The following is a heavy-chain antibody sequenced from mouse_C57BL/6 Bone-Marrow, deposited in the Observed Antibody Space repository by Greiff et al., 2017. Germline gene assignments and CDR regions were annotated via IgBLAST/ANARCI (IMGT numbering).Heavy chain of an antibody. D-gene: IGHD2-3*01. V-gene: IGHV1-9*01. CDR3: ARDGYFLFDY. CDR2: ILPGSGST. J-gene: IGHJ2*01. Sequence: QVQLQQSGAELMKPGASVKLSCKATGYTFTGYWIEWVKQRPGHGLEWIGEILPGSGSTTYNEKFKGKATFTAATSSNTAYMQLSSLTTKDSAIYYCARDGYFLFDYWGQGTTLTVSS. CDR1: GYTFTGYW.